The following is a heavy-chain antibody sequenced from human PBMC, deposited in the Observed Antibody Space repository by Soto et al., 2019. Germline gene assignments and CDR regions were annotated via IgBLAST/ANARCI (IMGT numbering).Heavy chain of an antibody. J-gene: IGHJ4*02. D-gene: IGHD1-7*01. CDR3: ARELTETPRD. V-gene: IGHV3-30-3*01. CDR2: ISYDGSNK. Sequence: QVQLVESGGGVVQPGRSLRLSCAASGFTFSSYAMHWVRQAPGKGLEWVAVISYDGSNKYYADSVKGRFTISRDNSKNTLYLQMNSLRAEDTAVYYCARELTETPRDWGKGTLVTVSS. CDR1: GFTFSSYA.